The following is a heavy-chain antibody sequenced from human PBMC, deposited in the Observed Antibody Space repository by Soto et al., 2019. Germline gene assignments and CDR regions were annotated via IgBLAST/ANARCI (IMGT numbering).Heavy chain of an antibody. Sequence: GESLRLSFSSSEFSFTSDAMSRLRQFAGKGLEWVSGISGSGGDTKSADSVKGRFTISRDNFKNMLYLQMNSLRSEDTAVYYCASAGGYDFWSGYHDYWGQGPLVTGSS. CDR2: ISGSGGDT. J-gene: IGHJ4*02. V-gene: IGHV3-23*01. CDR1: EFSFTSDA. CDR3: ASAGGYDFWSGYHDY. D-gene: IGHD3-3*01.